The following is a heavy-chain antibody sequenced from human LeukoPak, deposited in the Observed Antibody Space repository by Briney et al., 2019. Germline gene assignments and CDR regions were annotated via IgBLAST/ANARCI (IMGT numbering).Heavy chain of an antibody. CDR2: INQSGST. V-gene: IGHV4-34*01. Sequence: SETLSLTCAVYGGSFSGYYWSWIRQPPGKGLEWIGEINQSGSTNYNPSLKSRVTISVDTSKNQFSLKLSSVTAADTAVYYCARYCTGANCYSNRGAFGIWGRGTMVTVSS. CDR1: GGSFSGYY. CDR3: ARYCTGANCYSNRGAFGI. D-gene: IGHD2-15*01. J-gene: IGHJ3*02.